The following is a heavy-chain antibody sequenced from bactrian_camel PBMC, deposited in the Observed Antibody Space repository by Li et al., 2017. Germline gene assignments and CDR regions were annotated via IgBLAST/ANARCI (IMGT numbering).Heavy chain of an antibody. D-gene: IGHD5*01. V-gene: IGHV3S31*01. J-gene: IGHJ4*01. CDR1: GFTFSNYA. CDR2: IDRSSTNT. Sequence: VQLVESGGGKVQPGWSLRLSCAGSGFTFSNYAMTWVRQAPGKGLEWVSGIDRSSTNTYYAESVKGRFTISIDVAKNTLYLQMNRLTTDDTAVYYCAAGLFADFGLGLGTQVTVS.